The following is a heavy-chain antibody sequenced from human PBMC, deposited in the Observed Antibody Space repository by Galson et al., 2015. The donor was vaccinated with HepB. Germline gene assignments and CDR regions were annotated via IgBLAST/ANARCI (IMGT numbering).Heavy chain of an antibody. V-gene: IGHV4-30-2*01. Sequence: TLSLTCAVSGGSISSGGYSWSWIRRPPGKGLEWIGYIYHSGSTYYNPSLKSRVTISVDRSKNQFSLKLSSVTAADTAVYYCARLDIKTFIVDYWGQGTLVTVSS. D-gene: IGHD3-16*01. J-gene: IGHJ4*02. CDR2: IYHSGST. CDR1: GGSISSGGYS. CDR3: ARLDIKTFIVDY.